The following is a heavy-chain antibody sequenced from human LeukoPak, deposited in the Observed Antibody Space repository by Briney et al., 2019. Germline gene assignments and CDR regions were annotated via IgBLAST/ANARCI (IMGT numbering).Heavy chain of an antibody. CDR2: MNPNSGNT. V-gene: IGHV1-8*02. D-gene: IGHD3-22*01. CDR1: GYTFTSYG. J-gene: IGHJ5*02. CDR3: ARGRRYYYDSSGYSNWFDP. Sequence: ASVKVSCKASGYTFTSYGISWVRQAPGQGLEWMGWMNPNSGNTGYAQKFQGRVTMTRNTSISTAYMELSSLRSEDTAVYYCARGRRYYYDSSGYSNWFDPWGQGTLVTVSS.